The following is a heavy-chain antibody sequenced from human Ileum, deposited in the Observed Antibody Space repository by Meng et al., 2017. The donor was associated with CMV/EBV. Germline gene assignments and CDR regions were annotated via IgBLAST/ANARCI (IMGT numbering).Heavy chain of an antibody. J-gene: IGHJ5*02. CDR2: IKEDGSVK. Sequence: LSSAASGFTFSDSWMSWVRQTPGKGLEWLANIKEDGSVKNYLDSVKGRLTISRDNAKNSLYLQMNSLRVEDTGRYYCAKDLVGGSYESWGQGALVTVSS. CDR1: GFTFSDSW. V-gene: IGHV3-7*01. D-gene: IGHD1-26*01. CDR3: AKDLVGGSYES.